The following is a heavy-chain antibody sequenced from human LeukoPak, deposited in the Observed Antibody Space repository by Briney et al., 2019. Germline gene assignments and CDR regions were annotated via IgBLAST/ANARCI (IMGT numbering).Heavy chain of an antibody. V-gene: IGHV4-61*02. CDR2: IYTSGST. J-gene: IGHJ4*02. CDR1: GGSISSGSYY. D-gene: IGHD6-19*01. Sequence: PSQTLSLTCTVSGGSISSGSYYWSWIRQPAGKGLEWIGRIYTSGSTNYNPSLKSRVTMSVDTSKNQFSLKLSSVTAADTAVYYCARAGVRGWYYFDYWGQGTLVTVSS. CDR3: ARAGVRGWYYFDY.